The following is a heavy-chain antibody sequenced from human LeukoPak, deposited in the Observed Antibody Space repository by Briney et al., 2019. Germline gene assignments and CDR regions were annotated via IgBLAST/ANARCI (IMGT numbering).Heavy chain of an antibody. V-gene: IGHV4-38-2*02. CDR2: IYHSGST. CDR1: GYSISSGYY. Sequence: SETLSLTGTVSGYSISSGYYWGWIRQPPGKGLEWIGSIYHSGSTYYNPSLKSRVTISVDTSKNQFSLKLSSVTAADTAVYYCARHAATVIERAGAFDMWGQGTMVTVSS. D-gene: IGHD4-17*01. CDR3: ARHAATVIERAGAFDM. J-gene: IGHJ3*02.